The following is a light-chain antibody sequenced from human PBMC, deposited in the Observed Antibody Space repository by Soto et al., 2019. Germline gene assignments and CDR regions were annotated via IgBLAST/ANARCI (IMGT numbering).Light chain of an antibody. J-gene: IGLJ3*02. CDR3: SSYTTTSTLV. CDR2: EVR. V-gene: IGLV2-14*01. Sequence: QSVLTQPASVPGSPGQSITIACTGTNRDVGSYNLVSWYQQRPGEAPKLIISEVRNRPSGISYRFTGSKSGNMASLTISGLQAEDEADYYCSSYTTTSTLVFGGGTKLTVL. CDR1: NRDVGSYNL.